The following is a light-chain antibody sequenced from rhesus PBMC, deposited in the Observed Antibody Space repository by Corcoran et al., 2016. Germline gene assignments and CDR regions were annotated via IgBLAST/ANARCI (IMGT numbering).Light chain of an antibody. Sequence: DIVMTQSPDSLAVSLGERVTINCKFSQSLLYSSNNKNYLAWYQPKPGKAPKLLIYWASTRESVVPNRISGSGSGPDFTLTSSGLQTEDVAVYYCQQYYNTPYSFGQGTKVEIK. CDR2: WAS. J-gene: IGKJ2*01. V-gene: IGKV4-1*01. CDR3: QQYYNTPYS. CDR1: QSLLYSSNNKNY.